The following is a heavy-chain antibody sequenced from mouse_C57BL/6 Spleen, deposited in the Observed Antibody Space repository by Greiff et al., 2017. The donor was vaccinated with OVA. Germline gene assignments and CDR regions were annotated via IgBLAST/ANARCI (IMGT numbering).Heavy chain of an antibody. J-gene: IGHJ2*01. D-gene: IGHD1-1*01. CDR3: AITTVVDYFDY. Sequence: QVQLQQSGPELVKPGASVKISCKASGYAFSSSWMNWVKQRPGKGLEWIGRIYPGDGDTNYNGKFKGKATLTADKSSSTAYMQLSILTSEDSAVYFCAITTVVDYFDYWGQGTTLTVSS. V-gene: IGHV1-82*01. CDR2: IYPGDGDT. CDR1: GYAFSSSW.